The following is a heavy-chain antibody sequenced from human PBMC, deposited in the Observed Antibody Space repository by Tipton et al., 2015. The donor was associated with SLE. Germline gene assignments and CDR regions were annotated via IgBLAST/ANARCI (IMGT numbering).Heavy chain of an antibody. CDR2: IIPIFGTA. V-gene: IGHV1-69*05. D-gene: IGHD2-15*01. J-gene: IGHJ6*02. CDR3: ARLVVASYYYYGMDV. CDR1: GYTFTSYG. Sequence: QLVQSGAEVKKPGASVKVSCKASGYTFTSYGISWVRQAPGQGLEWMGGIIPIFGTANYAQKFQGRVTITTDESTSTAYMELSSLRSEDTAVYYCARLVVASYYYYGMDVWGQGTTVTVSS.